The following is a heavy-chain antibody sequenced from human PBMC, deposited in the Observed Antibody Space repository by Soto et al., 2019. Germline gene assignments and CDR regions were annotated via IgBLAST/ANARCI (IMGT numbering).Heavy chain of an antibody. CDR3: VRFGGAAAGPGDY. Sequence: EVQLVESGGGLVQPGGSLRLSCVASEFTFSTYEMNWVRQAPGKGLEWVSYISTGGTTIYYTDSVKGRFTISRDNAKKSLYLQMNSLRVEDTAVYYCVRFGGAAAGPGDYWGQGTLVTVSS. D-gene: IGHD6-13*01. J-gene: IGHJ4*02. CDR2: ISTGGTTI. V-gene: IGHV3-48*03. CDR1: EFTFSTYE.